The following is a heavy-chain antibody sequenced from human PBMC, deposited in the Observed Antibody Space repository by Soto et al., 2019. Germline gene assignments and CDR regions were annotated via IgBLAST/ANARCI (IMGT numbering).Heavy chain of an antibody. CDR1: GFTFSSYG. V-gene: IGHV3-30*18. Sequence: GGSLRLSCAGSGFTFSSYGIHWVRQAPGKGLEWVALISYDGGNEKYTESVKDRFTISRDDSHNVAYLQMSSLRTEDTAMYYCAKDRYSGTYPTNFDYWGQGSLVTVSS. CDR2: ISYDGGNE. CDR3: AKDRYSGTYPTNFDY. J-gene: IGHJ4*02. D-gene: IGHD1-26*01.